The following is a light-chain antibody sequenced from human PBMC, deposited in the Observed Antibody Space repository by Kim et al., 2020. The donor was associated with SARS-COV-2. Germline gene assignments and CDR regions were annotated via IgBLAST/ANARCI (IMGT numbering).Light chain of an antibody. Sequence: QTVVTQEPSFSVSPGGTVTLTCGLSSGSVSTNYYPSWFQQTPGQAPRTLIYGTHTRSSGVPDRFSGSILGNKAALTITGAQADDESDYYCVLYMGSGTWVFGGGTKLTV. CDR2: GTH. CDR3: VLYMGSGTWV. J-gene: IGLJ3*02. V-gene: IGLV8-61*01. CDR1: SGSVSTNYY.